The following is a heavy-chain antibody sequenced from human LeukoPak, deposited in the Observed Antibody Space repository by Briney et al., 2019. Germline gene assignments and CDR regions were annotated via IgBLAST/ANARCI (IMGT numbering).Heavy chain of an antibody. CDR3: ARDPPSYGMDV. CDR1: GFTFSSYS. V-gene: IGHV3-21*01. CDR2: ISSSSSYI. J-gene: IGHJ6*02. Sequence: PGGSLRLSCAASGFTFSSYSMNWVRQAPGKGLEWVSSISSSSSYIYYADSVKGRFTISRDNAKYSLYLQMNSLRAEDTAVYYCARDPPSYGMDVWGQGTTVTVSS.